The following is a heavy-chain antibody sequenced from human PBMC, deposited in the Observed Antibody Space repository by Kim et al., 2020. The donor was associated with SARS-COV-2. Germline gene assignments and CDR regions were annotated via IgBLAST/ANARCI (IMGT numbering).Heavy chain of an antibody. CDR1: GFAFNSHA. D-gene: IGHD3-9*01. J-gene: IGHJ1*01. Sequence: GGSLRLSCAASGFAFNSHAMTWVRQAPGKGLEWVSGISGSATTTYYADSVKGRFTISRDNSTNTLSLQMNSLRAEHTAIYYCAKDRGATVTGSFEHWGQG. CDR2: ISGSATTT. CDR3: AKDRGATVTGSFEH. V-gene: IGHV3-23*01.